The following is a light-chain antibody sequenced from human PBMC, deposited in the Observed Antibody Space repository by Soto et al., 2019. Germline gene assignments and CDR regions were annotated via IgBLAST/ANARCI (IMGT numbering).Light chain of an antibody. CDR3: QQRSNWPPIT. J-gene: IGKJ5*01. CDR2: GAS. V-gene: IGKV3-11*01. CDR1: QSVGSN. Sequence: EMVLTQSPATLSVSPGGRATLSCRASQSVGSNLAWYQQKPGQAPRLLIYGASTRATGIPATFSGSGSGTDFSLTITRLEPEDFAVYYCQQRSNWPPITFGQGTRLEI.